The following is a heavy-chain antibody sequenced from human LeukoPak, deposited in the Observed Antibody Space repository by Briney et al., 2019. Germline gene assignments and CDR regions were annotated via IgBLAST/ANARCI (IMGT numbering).Heavy chain of an antibody. Sequence: SQTLSLTCAISGDSVSSNSAAWNWTRQSPSRRLQWLGRTYYRSKWYNDYAVSVKSRITINPDTSKNQFSLQLNSVTPEDTAVYYCARDFRYCSGGSCYTLFDYWGQGTLVTVSS. CDR3: ARDFRYCSGGSCYTLFDY. D-gene: IGHD2-15*01. CDR1: GDSVSSNSAA. V-gene: IGHV6-1*01. CDR2: TYYRSKWYN. J-gene: IGHJ4*02.